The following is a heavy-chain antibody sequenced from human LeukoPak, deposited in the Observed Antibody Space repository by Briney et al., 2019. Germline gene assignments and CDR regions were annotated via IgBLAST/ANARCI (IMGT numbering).Heavy chain of an antibody. CDR3: AKDRGLRFLEWFFDY. CDR1: GFTLRTYA. Sequence: GGSLKLSCAASGFTLRTYAMSWVRQAPGKGLEWVSAISGSDGSTYYADSVKGRFTISRDNSKNTLYLQMNSLRAEDTAVYYCAKDRGLRFLEWFFDYWGQGTLVTVSS. D-gene: IGHD3-3*01. CDR2: ISGSDGST. V-gene: IGHV3-23*01. J-gene: IGHJ4*02.